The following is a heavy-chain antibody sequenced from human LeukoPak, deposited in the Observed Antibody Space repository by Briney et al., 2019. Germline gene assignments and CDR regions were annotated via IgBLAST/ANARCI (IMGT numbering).Heavy chain of an antibody. Sequence: PGGSLRLSCAASGFTFSSYEMNWVRQAPGKGLEWVSYISSSGSTIYYADSVKGRFTISRDDAKNSLYLQMNSLRAEDTAVYYCARDRQLRGYFDYWGQGTLVTVSS. CDR2: ISSSGSTI. CDR3: ARDRQLRGYFDY. J-gene: IGHJ4*02. D-gene: IGHD3-10*01. V-gene: IGHV3-48*03. CDR1: GFTFSSYE.